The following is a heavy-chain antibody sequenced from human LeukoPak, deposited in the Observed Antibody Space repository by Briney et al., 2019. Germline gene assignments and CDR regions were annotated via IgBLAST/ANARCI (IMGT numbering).Heavy chain of an antibody. CDR3: AREENGPGGYSYGSDFWFDP. CDR1: GGSISSSSYY. D-gene: IGHD5-18*01. J-gene: IGHJ5*02. V-gene: IGHV4-61*01. Sequence: SETLSLTCTVSGGSISSSSYYWGWIRQPPGKGLEWIGYIYYSGSTNYNPSLKSRVTISVDTSKNQFSLKLSSVTAADTAVYYCAREENGPGGYSYGSDFWFDPWGQGTLVTVSS. CDR2: IYYSGST.